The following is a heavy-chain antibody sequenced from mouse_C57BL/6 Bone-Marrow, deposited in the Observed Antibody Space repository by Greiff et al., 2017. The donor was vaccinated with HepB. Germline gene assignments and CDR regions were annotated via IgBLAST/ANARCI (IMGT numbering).Heavy chain of an antibody. CDR3: AREDYYGSLFAY. D-gene: IGHD1-1*01. Sequence: VQLQQPGAELVKPGASVKLSCKASGYTFTSYWMHWVKQRPGQGLEWIGMIHPNSGSTNYNEKFKSKATLTVDKSSSTAYMQLSSLTSEDSAVYYCAREDYYGSLFAYWGQGTLVTVSA. J-gene: IGHJ3*01. CDR2: IHPNSGST. CDR1: GYTFTSYW. V-gene: IGHV1-64*01.